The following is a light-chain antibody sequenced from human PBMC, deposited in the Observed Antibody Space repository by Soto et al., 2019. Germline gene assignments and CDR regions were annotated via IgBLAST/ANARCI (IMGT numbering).Light chain of an antibody. CDR1: QSISSY. V-gene: IGKV1-39*01. Sequence: DVGMTPSPSSLSAPVGDRVPITCRASQSISSYLNWYQQKPGKAPKLLIYAASSLQSGVPSRFSGSGSGTDLTLTISSLQPEDFATYYCQESYSTPRTFGQG. CDR3: QESYSTPRT. J-gene: IGKJ1*01. CDR2: AAS.